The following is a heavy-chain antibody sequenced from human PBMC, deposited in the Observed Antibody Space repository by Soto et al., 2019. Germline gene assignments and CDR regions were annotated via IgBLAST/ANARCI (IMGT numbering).Heavy chain of an antibody. D-gene: IGHD3-10*01. CDR1: GGTFSSYT. J-gene: IGHJ6*02. CDR3: ARDVYYGSGWDPHSVYYYYGMDV. V-gene: IGHV1-69*04. CDR2: IIPILGIA. Sequence: SVKVSCKASGGTFSSYTISWVRQAPGQGLEWMGRIIPILGIANYAQKFQGRVTITRDTSASTAYMELSSLRSEDTAVYYCARDVYYGSGWDPHSVYYYYGMDVWGQGTTVTVSS.